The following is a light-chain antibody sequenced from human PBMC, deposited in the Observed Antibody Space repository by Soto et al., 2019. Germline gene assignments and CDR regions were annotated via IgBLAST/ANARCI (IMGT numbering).Light chain of an antibody. CDR3: QSFDSGLSVVV. CDR1: SSNIGAGYA. CDR2: DNN. J-gene: IGLJ2*01. Sequence: QAVVTQPPSVSGAPGQRITISCTGSSSNIGAGYAVHWYQHLPGTAPKLLIFDNNNRPSGVPDRCSGSKSGTSASLAITGLQAEDEADYYCQSFDSGLSVVVFGGGTKLTVL. V-gene: IGLV1-40*01.